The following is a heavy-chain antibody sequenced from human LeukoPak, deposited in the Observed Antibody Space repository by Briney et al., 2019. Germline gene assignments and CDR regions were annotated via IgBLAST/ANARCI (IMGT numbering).Heavy chain of an antibody. V-gene: IGHV4-59*01. CDR1: GGSISSYY. CDR2: IYYSGIT. D-gene: IGHD1-26*01. J-gene: IGHJ3*02. CDR3: ARYYTGAFDI. Sequence: PSETLSLTCTVSGGSISSYYWSWIRQPPGKGLEWIAYIYYSGITNYNPSLKSRVTISVDTSKNQFSLKLGSVTAADTAVYYCARYYTGAFDIWGQGTMVTVSS.